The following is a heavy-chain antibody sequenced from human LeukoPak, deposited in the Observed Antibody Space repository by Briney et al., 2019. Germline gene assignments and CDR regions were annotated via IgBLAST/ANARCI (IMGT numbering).Heavy chain of an antibody. V-gene: IGHV4-4*09. CDR1: GGSMNRYY. J-gene: IGHJ4*02. Sequence: PSETLSLICSVSGGSMNRYYWSWIRQSPGKGLEWIGYIYNNGRTNYKPSLKSRITISVNTSKNQFSLKLSSVTAADTAVYYCARTWIQLWDFGYWGQGTLVTVSS. CDR2: IYNNGRT. D-gene: IGHD5-18*01. CDR3: ARTWIQLWDFGY.